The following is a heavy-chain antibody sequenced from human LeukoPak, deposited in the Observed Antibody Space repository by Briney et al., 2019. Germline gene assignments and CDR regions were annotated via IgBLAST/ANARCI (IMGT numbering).Heavy chain of an antibody. D-gene: IGHD3-10*01. CDR3: VKDQRYYYGSGSADRFDY. V-gene: IGHV3-64D*06. CDR2: ISSNGDST. Sequence: GRSLRLSCSASGFTFSSHAMHWVRQAPGKVREYVSAISSNGDSTYYADSVKGRFTISRDNSKSSLYLQMSSLRAEDTAVYYCVKDQRYYYGSGSADRFDYWGQGTLVTVSS. J-gene: IGHJ4*02. CDR1: GFTFSSHA.